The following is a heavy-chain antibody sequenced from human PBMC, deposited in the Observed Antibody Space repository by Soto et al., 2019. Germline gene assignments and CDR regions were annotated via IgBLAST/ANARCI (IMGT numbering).Heavy chain of an antibody. J-gene: IGHJ6*03. Sequence: SETLSLTCAVYGGSFSGYYWSWIRQPPGKGLEWIGEINHSGSTNYNPSLKSLVTISVDTSKNQFSLKLSSVAAADTAVYYCARGSRGNNIVVVPAAKRYYYYYMDVWGKGTTVTVSS. CDR1: GGSFSGYY. CDR2: INHSGST. D-gene: IGHD2-2*01. V-gene: IGHV4-34*01. CDR3: ARGSRGNNIVVVPAAKRYYYYYMDV.